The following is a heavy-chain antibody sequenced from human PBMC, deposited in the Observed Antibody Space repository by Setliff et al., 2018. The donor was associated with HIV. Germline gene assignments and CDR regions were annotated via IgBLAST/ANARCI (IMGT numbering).Heavy chain of an antibody. CDR1: GYTFTNYY. CDR2: INPTGGGI. D-gene: IGHD4-17*01. Sequence: ASVKVSCKASGYTFTNYYIHWVRQAPGQGLEWMGIINPTGGGITYAQKLQGRVTMTRDTSISTAYMELNRLRSDDTAVHYCARSTTADWGQGTLVTVS. J-gene: IGHJ4*02. V-gene: IGHV1-46*04. CDR3: ARSTTAD.